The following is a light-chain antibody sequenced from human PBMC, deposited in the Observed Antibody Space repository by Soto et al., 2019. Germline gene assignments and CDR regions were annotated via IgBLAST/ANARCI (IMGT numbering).Light chain of an antibody. CDR1: STDVGGYNY. CDR2: DVN. J-gene: IGLJ1*01. CDR3: CSFAGSYALYV. Sequence: QSALTQPRSVSGSPGQSVAISCTGTSTDVGGYNYVSWYQQHPGKAPKLMIYDVNERPSGVPDRFSGSTSGNTASLTISGLQADDEADYFCCSFAGSYALYVFGGGTKLTVL. V-gene: IGLV2-11*01.